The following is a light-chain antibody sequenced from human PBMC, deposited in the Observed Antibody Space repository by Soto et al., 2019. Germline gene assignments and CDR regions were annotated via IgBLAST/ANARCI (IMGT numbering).Light chain of an antibody. J-gene: IGKJ2*01. V-gene: IGKV3-15*01. Sequence: EIVMTQSPATLSVSPGERATLSCRASQSVGSNLAWYQQKPGQAPRLLIYVVSTRATGTPARFSGSGSGTEFTLTISSLQSEDFALYHCQQYNNWPPYTFGQGTKLEIK. CDR2: VVS. CDR1: QSVGSN. CDR3: QQYNNWPPYT.